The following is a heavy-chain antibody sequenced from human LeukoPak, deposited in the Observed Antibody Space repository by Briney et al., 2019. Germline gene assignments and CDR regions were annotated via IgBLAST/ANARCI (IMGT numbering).Heavy chain of an antibody. CDR1: GFMLSTHG. CDR2: MWHDGTRE. D-gene: IGHD1-26*01. V-gene: IGHV3-33*01. CDR3: ARDLSYGSLDF. Sequence: GGSLRLSCAASGFMLSTHGMHWVRQAPGKGLEWVAGMWHDGTREDYADSVKGRFTISRDLSKNTLNLQMNSLRVDDTAMFYCARDLSYGSLDFRGQGTPVTVSS. J-gene: IGHJ4*02.